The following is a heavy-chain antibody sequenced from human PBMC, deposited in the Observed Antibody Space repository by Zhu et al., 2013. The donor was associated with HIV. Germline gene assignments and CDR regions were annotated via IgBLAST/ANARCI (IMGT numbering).Heavy chain of an antibody. CDR2: IIPIFGTA. V-gene: IGHV1-69*01. CDR3: ASLHYCGGDCYRDRAESFDI. CDR1: GGTFSSYA. J-gene: IGHJ3*02. Sequence: QVQLVQSGAEVKKPGSSVKVSCKASGGTFSSYAISWVRQAPGQGLEWMGGIIPIFGTANYAQKFQGESHDYRGRSTSTAYMELSSLRSEDTAVYYCASLHYCGGDCYRDRAESFDIVGPRDNGHRLF. D-gene: IGHD2-21*02.